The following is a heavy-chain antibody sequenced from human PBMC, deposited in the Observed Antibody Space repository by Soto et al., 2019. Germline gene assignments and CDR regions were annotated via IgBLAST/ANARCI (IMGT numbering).Heavy chain of an antibody. D-gene: IGHD3-22*01. Sequence: PSETLSLTCTVSGGSTSSGDYYWSWIRQPPGTGLEWIGYIYYSGSTYYNPSLKSRIPISVDTSKNQFSLELSSVTAADTAVYYGPRSGPLYDSTGFYYYFVLWGRGPLVTVSS. CDR2: IYYSGST. CDR3: PRSGPLYDSTGFYYYFVL. V-gene: IGHV4-30-4*01. CDR1: GGSTSSGDYY. J-gene: IGHJ2*01.